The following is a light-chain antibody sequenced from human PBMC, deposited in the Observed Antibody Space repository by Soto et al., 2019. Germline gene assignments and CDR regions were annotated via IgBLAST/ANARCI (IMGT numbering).Light chain of an antibody. CDR2: GAS. V-gene: IGKV3-20*01. Sequence: EIVWTQSPGTLSLSPGERATLSCRAIQRVSSSYLAWYQHKPGQAPRLLIYGASSRATGIPDRFSGSGSGTDFTLTISRLEPEDFAVYYCQQYGSSLITFGQGTRLEIK. CDR3: QQYGSSLIT. CDR1: QRVSSSY. J-gene: IGKJ5*01.